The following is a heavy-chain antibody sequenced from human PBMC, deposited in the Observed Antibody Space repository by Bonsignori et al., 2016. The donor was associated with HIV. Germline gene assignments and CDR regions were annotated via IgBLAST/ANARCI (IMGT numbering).Heavy chain of an antibody. CDR3: ARVGGTSGSYPSYYFDY. V-gene: IGHV3-74*01. D-gene: IGHD1-26*01. CDR1: GFTFSSYW. CDR2: INSDGSST. J-gene: IGHJ4*02. Sequence: GGSLRLSCAASGFTFSSYWMHWVRQAPGKGLVWVSRINSDGSSTSYADSVKGRFTISRDNAKNTLYLQMNSLRAEDTAVYYCARVGGTSGSYPSYYFDYWGQGTLVTVSS.